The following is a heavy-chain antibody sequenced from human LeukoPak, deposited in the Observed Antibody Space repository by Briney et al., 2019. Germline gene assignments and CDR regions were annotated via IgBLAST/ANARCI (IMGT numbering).Heavy chain of an antibody. Sequence: TSETLSLTCTVSGGSVSSSSYYWGWIRQPPGKGLEWIASIFYSGHTYYNPSLKSRVTISVDTSKNQFSLMLSSVTAADTAVYYCARRSYGYRFFDYWGQGTLVTVSS. D-gene: IGHD5-18*01. V-gene: IGHV4-39*01. CDR3: ARRSYGYRFFDY. J-gene: IGHJ4*02. CDR1: GGSVSSSSYY. CDR2: IFYSGHT.